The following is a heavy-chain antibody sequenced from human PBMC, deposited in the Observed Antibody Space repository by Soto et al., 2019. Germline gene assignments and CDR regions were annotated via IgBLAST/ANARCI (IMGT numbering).Heavy chain of an antibody. Sequence: GSGPTLVNPTQTLTLTCTFSGFSLSTSGVGVGWIRQPPGKALEWLALIYWNDDKRYSPSLKSRLTITKDTSKNQVVLTMTNMDPVDTATYYCARFEMATITRPAPSDAFDIWGQGTMVTVSS. CDR3: ARFEMATITRPAPSDAFDI. V-gene: IGHV2-5*01. D-gene: IGHD5-12*01. J-gene: IGHJ3*02. CDR1: GFSLSTSGVG. CDR2: IYWNDDK.